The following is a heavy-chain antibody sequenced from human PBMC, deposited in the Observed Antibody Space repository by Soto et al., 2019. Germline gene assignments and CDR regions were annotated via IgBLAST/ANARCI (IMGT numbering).Heavy chain of an antibody. J-gene: IGHJ5*02. D-gene: IGHD3-10*01. Sequence: QVQLQESGPGLVKPSQTLSLTCTVSGDSMCRGDYYWTWIRQPPGKGLEWIGYIYYIGTNFYNPSLERRVNISIDTSKDHFSLRLTSVTAADTAVYYCSRGRTYSGFLTWGQGTLVTVSS. V-gene: IGHV4-30-4*01. CDR1: GDSMCRGDYY. CDR2: IYYIGTN. CDR3: SRGRTYSGFLT.